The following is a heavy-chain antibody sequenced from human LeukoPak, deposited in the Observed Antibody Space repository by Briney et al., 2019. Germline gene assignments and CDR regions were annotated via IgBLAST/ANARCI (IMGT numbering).Heavy chain of an antibody. V-gene: IGHV3-48*03. CDR3: ARDSPITGSFYYYMDV. CDR1: GFTFSSYE. J-gene: IGHJ6*03. Sequence: GGSLRLSCAASGFTFSSYEMNWVRQAPGKGLDWISYSRSSGTSIYYADSVRGRFTVSRDNTKNSLYLQMNSLRAEDTAVYYCARDSPITGSFYYYMDVWGKGTTVTVSS. D-gene: IGHD1-20*01. CDR2: SRSSGTSI.